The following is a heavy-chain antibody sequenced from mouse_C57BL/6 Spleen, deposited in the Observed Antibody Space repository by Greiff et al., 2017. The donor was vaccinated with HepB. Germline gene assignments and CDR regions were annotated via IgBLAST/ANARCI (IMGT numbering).Heavy chain of an antibody. CDR3: ARYGYYYGSNYYAMDY. V-gene: IGHV1-18*01. J-gene: IGHJ4*01. CDR1: GYTFTDYN. CDR2: INPNNGGT. D-gene: IGHD1-1*01. Sequence: VHVKQSGPELVKPGASVKIPCKASGYTFTDYNMDWVKQSHGKSLEWIGDINPNNGGTIYNQKFKGKATLTVDKSSSTAYMELRSLTSEDTAVYYCARYGYYYGSNYYAMDYWGQGTSVTVSS.